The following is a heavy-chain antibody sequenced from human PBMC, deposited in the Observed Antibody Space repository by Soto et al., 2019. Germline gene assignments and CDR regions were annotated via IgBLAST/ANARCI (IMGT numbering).Heavy chain of an antibody. J-gene: IGHJ4*02. CDR3: AKPPRYYYDNTGPYNY. V-gene: IGHV3-23*01. CDR1: GFTFSSYA. CDR2: ISGSGGST. D-gene: IGHD3-22*01. Sequence: PGGSLRLSCAASGFTFSSYAMSWVRQAPGKGLEWVSAISGSGGSTYYADSVKGRFTISRDNSKNTLYLQMNSLRAEDTAVYYCAKPPRYYYDNTGPYNYWGQGTLVTVSS.